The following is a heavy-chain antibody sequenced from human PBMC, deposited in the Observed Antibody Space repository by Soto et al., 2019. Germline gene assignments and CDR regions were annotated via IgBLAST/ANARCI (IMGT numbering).Heavy chain of an antibody. CDR3: ARSREFDY. V-gene: IGHV4-30-2*01. CDR2: IFPSGTT. CDR1: GGSLSGATYS. Sequence: SETLSLTCGVSGGSLSGATYSWNWIRQPPGNALEWIGYIFPSGTTYYNPSLKSRVTISIDVSKNQFSLSLRSLTAADTAVYYCARSREFDYWSQGTLVTVSS. J-gene: IGHJ4*02.